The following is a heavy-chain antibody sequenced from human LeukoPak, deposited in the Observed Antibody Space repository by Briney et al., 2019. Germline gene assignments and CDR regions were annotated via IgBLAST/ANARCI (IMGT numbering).Heavy chain of an antibody. V-gene: IGHV3-23*01. J-gene: IGHJ4*02. CDR3: AKGSVGNADFAS. Sequence: PGGSLRLSCAASGFTFSSFSMNWVRQAPGKGLEWVSSIIVSGTTYYADSVKGRFTISRDSFRGTLFLQVDSLRVEDTAVYFCAKGSVGNADFASWGQGALVTVSS. D-gene: IGHD6-25*01. CDR2: IIVSGTT. CDR1: GFTFSSFS.